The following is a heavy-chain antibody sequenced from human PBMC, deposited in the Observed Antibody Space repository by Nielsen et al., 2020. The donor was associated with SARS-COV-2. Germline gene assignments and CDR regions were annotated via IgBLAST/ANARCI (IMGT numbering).Heavy chain of an antibody. CDR1: GFTFSSYA. Sequence: GESLKISCAASGFTFSSYAMHWVRQAPGKGLEWVAVIWYDGGNEYYADSVKGRFTISRDNSKNTLYVQMNSLRAEDTAVYFCAKGSVYMEYFDHWGQGTLVNVSS. V-gene: IGHV3-33*06. CDR2: IWYDGGNE. D-gene: IGHD5-18*01. J-gene: IGHJ1*01. CDR3: AKGSVYMEYFDH.